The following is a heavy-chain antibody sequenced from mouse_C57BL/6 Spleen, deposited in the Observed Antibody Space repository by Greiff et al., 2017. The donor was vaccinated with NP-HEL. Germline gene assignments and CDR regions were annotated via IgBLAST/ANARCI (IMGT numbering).Heavy chain of an antibody. V-gene: IGHV1-4*01. D-gene: IGHD2-1*01. Sequence: VQLQESGAELARPGASVKMSCKASGYTFTSYTMHWVKQRPGQGLEWIGYINPSSGYTKYNQKFKDKATLTADKSSSTAYMQLSSLTSEDSAVYYCARNGNLDYFDDWGQGTTLTVSS. CDR1: GYTFTSYT. CDR2: INPSSGYT. CDR3: ARNGNLDYFDD. J-gene: IGHJ2*01.